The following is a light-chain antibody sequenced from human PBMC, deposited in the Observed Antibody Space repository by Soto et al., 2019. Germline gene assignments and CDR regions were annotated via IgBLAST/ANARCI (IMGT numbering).Light chain of an antibody. V-gene: IGLV2-23*01. J-gene: IGLJ2*01. CDR1: SSDIGSYNI. CDR3: CSYAGTSTFVI. Sequence: QSALTQPASVSGSPGQSITISCTGTSSDIGSYNIVAWYQQHPGKAPKLIIYEGSRPPSGISNRFSGSKSGNTASLTISGLQAEDEADYHCCSYAGTSTFVIFGGGTKLTVL. CDR2: EGS.